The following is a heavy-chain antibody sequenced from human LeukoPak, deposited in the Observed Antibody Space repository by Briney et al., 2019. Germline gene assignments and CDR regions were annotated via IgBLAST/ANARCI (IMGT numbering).Heavy chain of an antibody. J-gene: IGHJ4*02. CDR2: IRWDGGST. D-gene: IGHD3-22*01. CDR3: ALNSTGYYYDY. V-gene: IGHV3-43D*04. Sequence: GGSLTLSCAASGFTFDDYAMHWVRQAPGKGLEWVSLIRWDGGSTYYADSVKGRFIISRDNSKNSLYLQMNSLRPEDTALYYCALNSTGYYYDYWGQGTLVTVSS. CDR1: GFTFDDYA.